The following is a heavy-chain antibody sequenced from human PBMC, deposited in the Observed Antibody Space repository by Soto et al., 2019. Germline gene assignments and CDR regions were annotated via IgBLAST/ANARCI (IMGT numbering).Heavy chain of an antibody. D-gene: IGHD3-10*01. J-gene: IGHJ5*02. CDR3: VRGGHGSGSYLGSS. V-gene: IGHV3-7*03. CDR1: GFTFTTYW. Sequence: GGSLRLSCVASGFTFTTYWMSWVRQAPGKGLQWVANIRQDGGAQYYVDSVKGRFTISRDNAKNSGYLQMDSLRVEDTAVYYCVRGGHGSGSYLGSSWGQGILVTVSS. CDR2: IRQDGGAQ.